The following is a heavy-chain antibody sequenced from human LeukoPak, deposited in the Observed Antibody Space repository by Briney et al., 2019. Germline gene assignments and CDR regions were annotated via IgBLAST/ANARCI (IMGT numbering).Heavy chain of an antibody. CDR3: AKGYTSSHFGNYYYLDV. CDR2: IIDSGTTT. CDR1: GFSFRSYG. Sequence: GGSLRLSCAASGFSFRSYGMTWVRQAPGKGLEWVSFIIDSGTTTYYADSVRGRFTVSRDNSKNTVYLQMNSLSADDTAVYYCAKGYTSSHFGNYYYLDVWGKGTTVTVSS. D-gene: IGHD2-2*02. J-gene: IGHJ6*03. V-gene: IGHV3-23*01.